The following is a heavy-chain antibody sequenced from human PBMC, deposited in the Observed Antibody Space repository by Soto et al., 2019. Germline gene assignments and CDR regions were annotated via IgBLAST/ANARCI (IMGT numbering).Heavy chain of an antibody. V-gene: IGHV1-18*04. CDR2: ISVYNGNT. J-gene: IGHJ5*02. CDR1: GYTFTSYG. Sequence: GASVKVSCRASGYTFTSYGISSVRQAPGQGLEWMGWISVYNGNTDYAQKLQGRVTMTTDTSTSTAYMELRSLRSDDTAVYYCATSYDSGFDPWGQGTLVTVSS. D-gene: IGHD5-12*01. CDR3: ATSYDSGFDP.